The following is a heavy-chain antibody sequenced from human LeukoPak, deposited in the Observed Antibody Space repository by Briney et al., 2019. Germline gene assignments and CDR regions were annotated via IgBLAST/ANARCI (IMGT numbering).Heavy chain of an antibody. V-gene: IGHV3-53*01. J-gene: IGHJ4*02. CDR3: AKAGYYHDSGDFY. Sequence: PGGSLRLSCAASGFTVSGNYMTWVRQAPGKGLEWVSVINTGGGAYYADSVRGRFTISRDNSKNTLYLQMSSLRAEDTAVYYCAKAGYYHDSGDFYWGQGTLVTVSS. CDR1: GFTVSGNY. CDR2: INTGGGA. D-gene: IGHD3-22*01.